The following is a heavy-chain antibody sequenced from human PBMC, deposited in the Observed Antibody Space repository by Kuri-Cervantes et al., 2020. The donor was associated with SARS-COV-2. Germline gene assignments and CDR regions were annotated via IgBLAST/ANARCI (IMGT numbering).Heavy chain of an antibody. D-gene: IGHD6-6*01. J-gene: IGHJ4*02. CDR2: ISAYNGNT. V-gene: IGHV1-18*01. CDR3: ARQAQLVKFDY. Sequence: APVKVSCKASGGTFSSYAISWVRQAPGQGLEWMGWISAYNGNTNYAQKLQGRVTMTTDTSTSTAYMELRSLRSDDTAVYYCARQAQLVKFDYWGQGTLVTVSS. CDR1: GGTFSSYA.